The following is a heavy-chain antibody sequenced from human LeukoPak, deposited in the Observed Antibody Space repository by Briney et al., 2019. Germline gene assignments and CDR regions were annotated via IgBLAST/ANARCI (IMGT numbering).Heavy chain of an antibody. D-gene: IGHD2-15*01. J-gene: IGHJ6*02. CDR3: ARDGCSGGSCYSSLYYYYGMDV. CDR1: GFTFSSYV. Sequence: GGSLRLSCAASGFTFSSYVMSWVRQAPGKGLEWVSAISGSGGSTYYADSVKGRFTISRDNAKNSLYLQMNSLRAEDTAVYYCARDGCSGGSCYSSLYYYYGMDVWGQGTTVTVSS. CDR2: ISGSGGST. V-gene: IGHV3-23*01.